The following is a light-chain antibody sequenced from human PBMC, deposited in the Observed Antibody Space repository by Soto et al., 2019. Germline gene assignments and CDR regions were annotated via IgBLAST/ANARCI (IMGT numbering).Light chain of an antibody. CDR2: GAS. Sequence: EIVLTQSPGTLSLSPGERATLSCRASQSVSSTYLAWYQQRPGQAPRLLIYGASSRATGIADRFSGSGSGTDFTLTITRLEPEDFAVYFCQQYGTSSLTFGGGTKVDIK. CDR1: QSVSSTY. J-gene: IGKJ4*01. CDR3: QQYGTSSLT. V-gene: IGKV3-20*01.